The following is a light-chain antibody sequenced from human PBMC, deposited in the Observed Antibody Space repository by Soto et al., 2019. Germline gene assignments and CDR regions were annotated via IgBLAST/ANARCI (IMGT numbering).Light chain of an antibody. CDR1: QSVSSNY. Sequence: EIVLTQSPGTLSLSPGERATLSCRASQSVSSNYLAWYQQKPGQAPRLLIYGASYRATGIPDRFSGSGSGTDFTLTISRLELEDCGVYSCQQYGSSSMYTFGQGTKLEIK. V-gene: IGKV3-20*01. J-gene: IGKJ2*01. CDR2: GAS. CDR3: QQYGSSSMYT.